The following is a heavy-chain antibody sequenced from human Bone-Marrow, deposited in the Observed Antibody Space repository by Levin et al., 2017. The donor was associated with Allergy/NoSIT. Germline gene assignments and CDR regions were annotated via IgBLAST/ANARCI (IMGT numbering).Heavy chain of an antibody. J-gene: IGHJ4*02. CDR3: ARDFTVTTTYYFDY. CDR2: ISSSSSYI. CDR1: GFTFSSYS. V-gene: IGHV3-21*01. Sequence: ASVKVSCAASGFTFSSYSMNWVRQAPGKGLEWVSSISSSSSYIYYADSVKGRFTISRDNAKNSLYLQMNSLRAEDTAVYYCARDFTVTTTYYFDYWGQGTLVTVSS. D-gene: IGHD4-17*01.